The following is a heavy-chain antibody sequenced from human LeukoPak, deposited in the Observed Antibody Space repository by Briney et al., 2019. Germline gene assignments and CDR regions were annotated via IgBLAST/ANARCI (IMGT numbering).Heavy chain of an antibody. V-gene: IGHV3-11*01. CDR3: ARTTNDYGDY. J-gene: IGHJ4*02. CDR2: ISSSGSTI. D-gene: IGHD1-1*01. CDR1: GFPFNTYV. Sequence: GGSLRLSCAASGFPFNTYVMSWIRQAPGKGLEWVSYISSSGSTIYYADSVKGRFTISRDNAKNSLYLQMNSLRAEDTAVYYCARTTNDYGDYWGQGTLVTVSS.